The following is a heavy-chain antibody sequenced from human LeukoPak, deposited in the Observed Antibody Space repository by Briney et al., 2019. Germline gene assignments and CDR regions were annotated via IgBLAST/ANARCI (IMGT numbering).Heavy chain of an antibody. CDR1: GYTFTGYY. J-gene: IGHJ4*02. CDR3: ARGHYYADGRYPLHY. V-gene: IGHV1-2*02. D-gene: IGHD3-22*01. CDR2: INPNSGGT. Sequence: GASVKVSCKASGYTFTGYYMHWVRQAPGQGLEWMGWINPNSGGTNYAQKFQGRVTMTRDTSITTAYMDLSRLISDDTAVYYCARGHYYADGRYPLHYWGQGTLVTVSS.